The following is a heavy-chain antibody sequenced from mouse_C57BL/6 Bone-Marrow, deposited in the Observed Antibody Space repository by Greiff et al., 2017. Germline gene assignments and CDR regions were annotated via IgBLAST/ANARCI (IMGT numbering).Heavy chain of an antibody. Sequence: VQGVESGAELVKPGASVKLSCKASGYTFTSYWMHWVKQRPGQGLEWIGMIHPNSGSTNYNEKFKSKATLTVDKSSSTAYMQLSSLTSEDSAVYYCARQDYGSSYFDYWGQGTTLTVSS. J-gene: IGHJ2*01. CDR1: GYTFTSYW. CDR2: IHPNSGST. D-gene: IGHD1-1*01. V-gene: IGHV1-64*01. CDR3: ARQDYGSSYFDY.